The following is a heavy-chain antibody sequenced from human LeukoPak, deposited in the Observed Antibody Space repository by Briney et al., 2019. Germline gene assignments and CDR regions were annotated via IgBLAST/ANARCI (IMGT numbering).Heavy chain of an antibody. V-gene: IGHV3-7*01. D-gene: IGHD7-27*01. CDR3: AKDRELGIGLS. CDR1: GYSFTSYW. J-gene: IGHJ5*02. CDR2: INEDGSET. Sequence: GESLKISCKGSGYSFTSYWMTWVRQAPGKGLEWVANINEDGSETYYVDSVKGRFTISRDNAKKSLDLQMNSLRAEDTAVYYCAKDRELGIGLSWGQGTLVTVSS.